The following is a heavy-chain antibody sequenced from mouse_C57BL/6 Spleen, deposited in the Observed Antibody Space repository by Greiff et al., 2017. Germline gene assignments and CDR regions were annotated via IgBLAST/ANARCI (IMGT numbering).Heavy chain of an antibody. Sequence: EVKLVESGRGLVKPGGSLKISCAASGFYFSSYAMSWVRQTPEKRLEWVASISGGGSATYYPDIGKGRFSISRDNAKNNLYLKMNHLKSEDTAMYYCARDYGNCLASLAYWGQGTLVTVSA. D-gene: IGHD2-1*01. CDR2: ISGGGSAT. CDR3: ARDYGNCLASLAY. J-gene: IGHJ3*01. V-gene: IGHV5-4*01. CDR1: GFYFSSYA.